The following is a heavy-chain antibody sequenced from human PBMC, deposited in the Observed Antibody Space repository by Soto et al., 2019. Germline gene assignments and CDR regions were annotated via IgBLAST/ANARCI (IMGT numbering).Heavy chain of an antibody. CDR2: IYPGDSDI. D-gene: IGHD6-19*01. CDR3: ARQPSNGQWYV. Sequence: LGESLKISCKGSGYSFTSYWIGWVRQMPGKGLEWMAIIYPGDSDIRYNPSLQGQVTISADKSISTAYLQWSSLKASDTAMYYCARQPSNGQWYVWGQGTTVTVSS. CDR1: GYSFTSYW. J-gene: IGHJ6*02. V-gene: IGHV5-51*01.